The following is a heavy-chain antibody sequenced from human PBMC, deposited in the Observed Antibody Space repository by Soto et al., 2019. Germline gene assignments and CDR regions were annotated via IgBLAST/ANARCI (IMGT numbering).Heavy chain of an antibody. Sequence: QVQLVQSGAEVKKPGSSVKVSCKASGGTFSSYAIRWVRQAPGQGLEWMGGIIPIFGTANYAQKFQGRVTITADESTSTAYMELSSLRSEDTAVYYCARGLYSSSWYANYYYAMDVCGQGTTVTVSS. CDR3: ARGLYSSSWYANYYYAMDV. CDR1: GGTFSSYA. J-gene: IGHJ6*02. D-gene: IGHD6-13*01. CDR2: IIPIFGTA. V-gene: IGHV1-69*12.